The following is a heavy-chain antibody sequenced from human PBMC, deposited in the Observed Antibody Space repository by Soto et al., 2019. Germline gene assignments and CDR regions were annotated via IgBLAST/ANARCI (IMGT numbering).Heavy chain of an antibody. Sequence: QIQLVQSGAEVKKPGASVKVSCKASGYTFTSYYMHWVRQAPGQGLEWMGTITPSGGSTSYAQKFQGGVTMTSDTSTSTVYMELSSLKSEDTAVYYCGRAYGSGSFYNYGYWGQGTLVTVSS. D-gene: IGHD3-10*01. V-gene: IGHV1-46*03. CDR1: GYTFTSYY. CDR2: ITPSGGST. CDR3: GRAYGSGSFYNYGY. J-gene: IGHJ4*02.